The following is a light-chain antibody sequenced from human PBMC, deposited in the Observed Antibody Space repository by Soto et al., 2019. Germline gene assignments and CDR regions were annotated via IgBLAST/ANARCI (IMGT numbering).Light chain of an antibody. CDR2: DVS. J-gene: IGLJ1*01. Sequence: QSALAQPASVSGSPGQSITVSCTGTNSDVGGYDHVSWYQQHPGKAPKVMIYDVSNRPSGVSDRFSGSKSGNTASLTISGLQAEDEADYYCSSYSSSSTSYVFGAGTKLTVL. CDR3: SSYSSSSTSYV. CDR1: NSDVGGYDH. V-gene: IGLV2-14*03.